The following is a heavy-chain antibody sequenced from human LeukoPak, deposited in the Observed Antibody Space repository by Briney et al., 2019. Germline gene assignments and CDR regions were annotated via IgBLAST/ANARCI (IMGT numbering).Heavy chain of an antibody. CDR1: GFTFSSYA. J-gene: IGHJ4*02. D-gene: IGHD3-16*02. V-gene: IGHV3-64*01. CDR2: ITSNGGST. Sequence: GGSLRLSCAASGFTFSSYAMHWVRQAPGKGLEYVSVITSNGGSTYYANSVKGRFTISRDNSKNTLYLRMGSLRAEDMAVYYCARQRLRLGELSLLLDYWGQGILVTVSS. CDR3: ARQRLRLGELSLLLDY.